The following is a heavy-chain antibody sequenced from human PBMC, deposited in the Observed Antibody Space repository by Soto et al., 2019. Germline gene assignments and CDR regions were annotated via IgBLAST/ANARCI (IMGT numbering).Heavy chain of an antibody. CDR3: ARDSDYYDSSGYHRDY. CDR2: ISSSSSYI. D-gene: IGHD3-22*01. J-gene: IGHJ4*02. CDR1: GFTFSSYS. Sequence: EVQLVESGGGLVKPGGSLGLSCAASGFTFSSYSMNWVRQAPGKGLEWVSSISSSSSYIYYADSVKGRITISRDNAKNSLYLQMNSLRAEDTAVYYCARDSDYYDSSGYHRDYWGQGTLVTVSS. V-gene: IGHV3-21*01.